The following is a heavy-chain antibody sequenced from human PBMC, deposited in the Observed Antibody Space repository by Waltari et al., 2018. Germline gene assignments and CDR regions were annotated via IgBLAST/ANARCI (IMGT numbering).Heavy chain of an antibody. Sequence: QVQLQQWGAGLLKPSETLSLTCAVYGGSFSGYYWSWIRQPPGKGLEWIGEINHSGSTNDNPSLKSRVTISVDTSKHQFSLKRSSVTAADTAVYYCSTGYWFDPWGQGTLVTVSS. CDR2: INHSGST. D-gene: IGHD2-8*02. V-gene: IGHV4-34*01. CDR1: GGSFSGYY. CDR3: STGYWFDP. J-gene: IGHJ5*02.